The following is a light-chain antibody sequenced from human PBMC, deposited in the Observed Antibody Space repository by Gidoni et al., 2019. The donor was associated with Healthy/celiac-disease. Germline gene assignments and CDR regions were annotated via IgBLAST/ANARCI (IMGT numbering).Light chain of an antibody. V-gene: IGLV3-1*01. CDR1: KLGDKY. Sequence: SYALTQPPSVSVSPGQTASITCTGDKLGDKYACWYQQKPGQSPVLGIYQDSKRPSGIPERFSGSNSGNTATLTISGTQAMDEADYYCQAWDSSTAVFGGGTKLTVL. CDR3: QAWDSSTAV. CDR2: QDS. J-gene: IGLJ2*01.